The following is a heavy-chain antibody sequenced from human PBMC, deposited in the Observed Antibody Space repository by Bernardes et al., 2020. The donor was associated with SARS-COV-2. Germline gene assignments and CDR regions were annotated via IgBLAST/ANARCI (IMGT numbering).Heavy chain of an antibody. CDR3: ARLLSSGYYRDY. D-gene: IGHD3-22*01. J-gene: IGHJ4*02. Sequence: SETLSLTYIVSGDSIRSSTYYWGWIRQPPGKGLEWIGSFYYSGSTYYNPSLKSRVTISVDNSENRFSLRLSSVTAADTAMYYCARLLSSGYYRDYWGQGTLVTVSS. CDR2: FYYSGST. CDR1: GDSIRSSTYY. V-gene: IGHV4-39*01.